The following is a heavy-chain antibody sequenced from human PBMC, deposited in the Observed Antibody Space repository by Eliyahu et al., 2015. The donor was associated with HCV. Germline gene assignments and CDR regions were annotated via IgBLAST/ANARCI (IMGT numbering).Heavy chain of an antibody. J-gene: IGHJ5*02. D-gene: IGHD1-20*01. CDR1: GFTFSDYY. CDR3: ARVRPPGITGFPWFDP. Sequence: QVQLVESGGGLVKPGGSLRLSCAASGFTFSDYYMXWIRQAPGKGLEWVSYISSSSSYTNYADSVKGRFTISRDNAKNSLYLQMNSLRAEDTAVYYCARVRPPGITGFPWFDPWGQGTLVTVSS. CDR2: ISSSSSYT. V-gene: IGHV3-11*05.